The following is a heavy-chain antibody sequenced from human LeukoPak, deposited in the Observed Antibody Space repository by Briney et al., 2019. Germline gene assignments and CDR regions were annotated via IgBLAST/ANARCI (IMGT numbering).Heavy chain of an antibody. V-gene: IGHV3-11*01. CDR2: ISSSGSTI. J-gene: IGHJ6*02. CDR1: GGSFSGYY. Sequence: LSLTCAVYGGSFSGYYWSWIRQPPGKGLEWVSYISSSGSTIYYADSVKGRFTISRDNAKNSLYLQMNSLRAEDTAVYYCARFWSGYYYYYYGMDVWGQGTTVTVSS. CDR3: ARFWSGYYYYYYGMDV. D-gene: IGHD3-3*01.